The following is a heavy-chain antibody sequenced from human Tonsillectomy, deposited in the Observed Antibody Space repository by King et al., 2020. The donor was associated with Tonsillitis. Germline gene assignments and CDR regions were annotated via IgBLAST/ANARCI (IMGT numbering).Heavy chain of an antibody. CDR2: ISAYNGDT. V-gene: IGHV1-18*01. D-gene: IGHD6-6*01. Sequence: QLVQSGAEVKKPGASVKVSCKASGYTFTSYGISWVRQAPGQGLEWMGWISAYNGDTNYAQKLQGRVTMPTDTSTNTAYMELRSLRSDDTAVYFCARDRNIGAPNYYYYDGMDVWGHGTTVTVSS. J-gene: IGHJ6*02. CDR3: ARDRNIGAPNYYYYDGMDV. CDR1: GYTFTSYG.